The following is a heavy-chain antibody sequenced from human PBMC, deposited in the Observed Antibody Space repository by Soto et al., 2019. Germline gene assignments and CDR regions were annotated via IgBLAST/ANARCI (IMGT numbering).Heavy chain of an antibody. CDR3: SKGGAKYSYGGSYGLVV. J-gene: IGHJ6*02. CDR2: ISYDGSNK. D-gene: IGHD5-18*01. Sequence: GGSLRLSCAASGFTFSSYAMHWVRQAPGKGLEWVAVISYDGSNKYYADPVKGRFTISRDNSKNTLYLQMNSLRVEDTAVYYCSKGGAKYSYGGSYGLVVWGQGTAVTVSS. CDR1: GFTFSSYA. V-gene: IGHV3-30-3*01.